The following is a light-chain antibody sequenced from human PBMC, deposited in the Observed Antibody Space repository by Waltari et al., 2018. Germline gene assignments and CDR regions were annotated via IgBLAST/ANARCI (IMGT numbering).Light chain of an antibody. CDR1: KLGDKY. V-gene: IGLV3-1*01. CDR3: QAWDASTVV. J-gene: IGLJ2*01. CDR2: EDD. Sequence: SYELTQPPSVSVSPGLTASITCSGDKLGDKYVSWYQQKAGQSPLLVLYEDDKRPSGIPARFSGSSSGSTATLTISGTLPMDEADYYCQAWDASTVVFGGGTKLIVL.